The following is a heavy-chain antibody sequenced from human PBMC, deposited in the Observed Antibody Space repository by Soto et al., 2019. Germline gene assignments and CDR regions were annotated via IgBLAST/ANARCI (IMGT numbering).Heavy chain of an antibody. CDR3: ARGKAWFGEGYYYYGMDV. D-gene: IGHD3-10*01. J-gene: IGHJ6*02. CDR2: INHSGST. CDR1: GGSFSGYY. V-gene: IGHV4-34*01. Sequence: QVQLQQWGAGLLKPSETLSLTCAVYGGSFSGYYWSWIRQPPGKGLEWIGEINHSGSTNYNPSLKSRVTISVDTSKNQFSLKLSSVTAADTAVYYCARGKAWFGEGYYYYGMDVWGHGTTVTVSS.